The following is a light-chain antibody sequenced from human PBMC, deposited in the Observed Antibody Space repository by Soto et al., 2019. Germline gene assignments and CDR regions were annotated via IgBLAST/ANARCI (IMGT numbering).Light chain of an antibody. Sequence: VVLTQSPGTLSSSPGGRATLSCRASQSVSSSYLAWYQQKPGQAPRLLIYGASNRATGIPDRFSGSGSGTDFTLTISRLEPEDFAVYYCQHYGNSLFTFGPGTKVDIK. V-gene: IGKV3-20*01. CDR2: GAS. CDR1: QSVSSSY. J-gene: IGKJ3*01. CDR3: QHYGNSLFT.